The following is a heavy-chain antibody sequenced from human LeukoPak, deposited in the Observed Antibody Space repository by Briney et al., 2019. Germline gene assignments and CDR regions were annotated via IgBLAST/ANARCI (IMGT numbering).Heavy chain of an antibody. V-gene: IGHV4-61*01. CDR3: ASNYGSGSYYYFDY. CDR1: GGSVSSGNYY. CDR2: IYYSGST. D-gene: IGHD3-10*01. J-gene: IGHJ4*02. Sequence: SETLSLTCTVSGGSVSSGNYYWSWIRQPPGKGLEWIGYIYYSGSTNYNPSLKSRVTISVDTSKNQFSLKLSSVTAADTAVYYCASNYGSGSYYYFDYWGQGTLVTVSS.